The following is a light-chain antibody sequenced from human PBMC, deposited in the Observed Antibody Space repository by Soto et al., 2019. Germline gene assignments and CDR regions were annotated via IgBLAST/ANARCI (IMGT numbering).Light chain of an antibody. V-gene: IGKV1-5*03. CDR3: QHYNSYSEA. Sequence: DIHMTQSPSTLSGSVGDRFTITCRASQTISSSLAWYQQKPGKAPKLLIYKASTLKSGVPSRFSDSGSGTEFTLTISSLQPDDFATYYCQHYNSYSEAFGQGTKVDIK. J-gene: IGKJ1*01. CDR1: QTISSS. CDR2: KAS.